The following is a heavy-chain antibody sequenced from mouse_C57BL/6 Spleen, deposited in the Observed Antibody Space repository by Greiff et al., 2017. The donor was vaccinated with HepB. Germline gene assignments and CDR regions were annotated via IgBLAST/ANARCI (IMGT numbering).Heavy chain of an antibody. CDR2: IDPSDSYT. D-gene: IGHD2-4*01. J-gene: IGHJ1*03. CDR3: ARRGYDYDGSYWYFDV. CDR1: GYTFTSYW. Sequence: QVQLQQSGAELVMPGASVKLSCKASGYTFTSYWMHWVKQRPGQGLEWIGEIDPSDSYTNYNQKFKGKSTLTVDKSSSTAYMQLSSLTSEDSAVYYCARRGYDYDGSYWYFDVWGTGTTVTVSS. V-gene: IGHV1-69*01.